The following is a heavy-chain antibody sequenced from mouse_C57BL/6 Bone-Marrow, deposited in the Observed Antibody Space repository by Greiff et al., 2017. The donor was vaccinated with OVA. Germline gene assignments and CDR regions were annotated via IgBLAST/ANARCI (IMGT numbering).Heavy chain of an antibody. V-gene: IGHV1-54*01. CDR2: IDPGSGST. CDR3: AGSSCAYDVDC. D-gene: IGHD2-3*01. J-gene: IGHJ4*01. Sequence: QVQLQQSGAELVRPGASVKLSCKASGYTFTNYLIEWVKQRPGQGLEWIGEIDPGSGSTNYNEKFKGKATLTADTSSNTAYMHLSSLTSEDSAIYVCAGSSCAYDVDCWGQGTTVTLSS. CDR1: GYTFTNYL.